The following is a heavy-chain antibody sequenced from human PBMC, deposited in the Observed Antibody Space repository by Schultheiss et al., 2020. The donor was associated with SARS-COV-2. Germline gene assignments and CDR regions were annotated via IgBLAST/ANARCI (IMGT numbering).Heavy chain of an antibody. CDR1: GFTFSSYG. Sequence: GGSLRLSCAASGFTFSSYGMHWVRQAPGKGLEWVAVIWYDGSNTYYADSVKGRFTISRDNSKNMLYLQMSSLRAEDTAVYYCARESPVGNYGSPDYWGQGTLVTVSS. V-gene: IGHV3-33*01. CDR2: IWYDGSNT. CDR3: ARESPVGNYGSPDY. J-gene: IGHJ4*02. D-gene: IGHD3-22*01.